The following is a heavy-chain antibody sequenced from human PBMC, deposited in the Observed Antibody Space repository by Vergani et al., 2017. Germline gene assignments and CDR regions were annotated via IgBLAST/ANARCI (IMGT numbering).Heavy chain of an antibody. Sequence: QVTLRESGPALVKPTQTLTLTCTFSGFSLSTSGMCVSWIRQPPGKALEWLARIDWDDDKYYSTSLKTRLTISKDTSKNQVVLTMTNMDPVDTATYYCARIGWDIGVSPPYYYGMDVWGQGTTVTVSS. CDR2: IDWDDDK. CDR1: GFSLSTSGMC. J-gene: IGHJ6*02. D-gene: IGHD2-15*01. V-gene: IGHV2-70*15. CDR3: ARIGWDIGVSPPYYYGMDV.